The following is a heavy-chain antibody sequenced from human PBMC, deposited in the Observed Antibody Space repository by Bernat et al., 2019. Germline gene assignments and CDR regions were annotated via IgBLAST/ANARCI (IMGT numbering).Heavy chain of an antibody. Sequence: QVQLVQSGAEVKKPGSSVKVSCKASGGTFSSYAISWVRQAPGQGLGWMGGFLPIFGTANYAQKFQGRVTITADESTSTAYMVLSSLRSEDTAVYYCASFDDPDCTNGVCSDYWGQGTLVTVSS. CDR2: FLPIFGTA. CDR1: GGTFSSYA. V-gene: IGHV1-69*01. CDR3: ASFDDPDCTNGVCSDY. J-gene: IGHJ4*02. D-gene: IGHD2-8*01.